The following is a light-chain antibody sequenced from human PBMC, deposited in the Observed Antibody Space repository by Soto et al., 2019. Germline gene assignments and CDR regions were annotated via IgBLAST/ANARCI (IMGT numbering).Light chain of an antibody. Sequence: QSVLTQPASVSGSPGQSITISCTGASSDFGGYSYVSWYQLHPGKTPKLVIYEVSNRPPGVSHRFSGSKSGDTASLTISGLQADDEADYYCYSYTTTSTYVFGSGTKVTV. J-gene: IGLJ1*01. CDR2: EVS. CDR1: SSDFGGYSY. CDR3: YSYTTTSTYV. V-gene: IGLV2-14*01.